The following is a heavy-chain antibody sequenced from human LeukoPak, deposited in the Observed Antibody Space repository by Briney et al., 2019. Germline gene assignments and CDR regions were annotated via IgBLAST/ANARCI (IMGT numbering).Heavy chain of an antibody. D-gene: IGHD2-2*02. CDR1: GYTFTGYY. CDR2: INPNSGGT. CDR3: ASYCSSTSCYKGVYNY. J-gene: IGHJ4*02. V-gene: IGHV1-2*02. Sequence: ASVKVSCKACGYTFTGYYMHWVRQAPGQGLEWMGWINPNSGGTNYAQKFQGRVTMTRDTSISTAYMELSRLRSDDTAVYYCASYCSSTSCYKGVYNYWGQGTLVTVSS.